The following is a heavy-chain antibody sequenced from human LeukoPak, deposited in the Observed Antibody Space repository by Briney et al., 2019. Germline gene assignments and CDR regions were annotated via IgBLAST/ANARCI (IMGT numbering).Heavy chain of an antibody. Sequence: ASAKVSCKASGYTFTSYAMHWVRQAPGQRLEWMGWINAGNGNTKYSQKFQGRVTMTRNTSISTAYMELSSLRSEDTAVYYCARSEELISLDYWGQGTLVTVSS. CDR2: INAGNGNT. CDR1: GYTFTSYA. D-gene: IGHD1-26*01. J-gene: IGHJ4*02. V-gene: IGHV1-3*01. CDR3: ARSEELISLDY.